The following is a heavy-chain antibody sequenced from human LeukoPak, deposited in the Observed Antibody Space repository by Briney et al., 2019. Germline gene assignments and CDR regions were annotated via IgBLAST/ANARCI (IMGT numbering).Heavy chain of an antibody. J-gene: IGHJ4*02. CDR2: ISGSGGNT. V-gene: IGHV3-23*01. D-gene: IGHD6-19*01. CDR3: AKDIRGISGWYDY. Sequence: GGSLRLSCADSEFTFSSYAMSWVRQAPGKGLEWVSAISGSGGNTYYADSMKGRFTISRDNSKNTLYLQMNSLRAEDTAVYYCAKDIRGISGWYDYWGQGTLVTVSS. CDR1: EFTFSSYA.